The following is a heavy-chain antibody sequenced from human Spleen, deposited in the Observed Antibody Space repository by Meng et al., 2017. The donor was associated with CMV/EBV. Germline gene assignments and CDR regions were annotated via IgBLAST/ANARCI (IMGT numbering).Heavy chain of an antibody. CDR1: GFTFSGFA. D-gene: IGHD3-16*01. Sequence: ESLKISCAASGFTFSGFAMSWIRQPPGKGLEWIGEIIESGGTVYNPSLESRVTMSIDISNNQFFLRMTSVTAADTGVYFCARGKLNLGPWGQGTPVTVSS. J-gene: IGHJ5*02. CDR2: IIESGGT. V-gene: IGHV4-34*08. CDR3: ARGKLNLGP.